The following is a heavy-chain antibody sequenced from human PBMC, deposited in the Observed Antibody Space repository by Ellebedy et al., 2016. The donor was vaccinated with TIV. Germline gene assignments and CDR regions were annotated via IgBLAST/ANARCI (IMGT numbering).Heavy chain of an antibody. CDR1: GGTFSSYA. J-gene: IGHJ6*03. Sequence: SVKVSXXASGGTFSSYAISWVRQAPGQGLEWMGGIIPIFGSANYAQKFQGRVTIIADESTSTAYMELSSLRSEDTAVYYCARDRLSEVLNGGLGVNQLLAPYDMDVWGKGTTVTVSS. CDR3: ARDRLSEVLNGGLGVNQLLAPYDMDV. D-gene: IGHD2-2*01. V-gene: IGHV1-69*13. CDR2: IIPIFGSA.